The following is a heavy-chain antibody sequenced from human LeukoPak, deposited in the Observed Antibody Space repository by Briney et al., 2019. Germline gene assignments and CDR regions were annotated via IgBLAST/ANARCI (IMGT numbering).Heavy chain of an antibody. D-gene: IGHD1-26*01. V-gene: IGHV1-2*02. CDR2: INPNSGGT. CDR1: GYTFNSYG. Sequence: ASVKVSCKASGYTFNSYGISWVRQAPGQGLEWMGWINPNSGGTFYAQKFQGRVTMTRDTSITTAYMELSRLRSDDTAVFYCARGTVGANPPYLWSQGTLLTVSS. CDR3: ARGTVGANPPYL. J-gene: IGHJ4*02.